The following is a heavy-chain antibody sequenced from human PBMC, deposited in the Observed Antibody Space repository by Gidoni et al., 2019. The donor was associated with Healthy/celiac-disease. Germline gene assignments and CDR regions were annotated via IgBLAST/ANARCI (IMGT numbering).Heavy chain of an antibody. Sequence: QVQLVESGGGVVQPGRSLRLSCAASGFTFSSYGMHWVCQAPGKGLEWVEVIWYDGSNKDYADSVKCRFTISRDNSKNTLYLQMNSLRAEDTAVYYCARSVRGELSLSTDYWGQGTLVTVSS. CDR2: IWYDGSNK. CDR3: ARSVRGELSLSTDY. J-gene: IGHJ4*02. CDR1: GFTFSSYG. V-gene: IGHV3-33*01. D-gene: IGHD3-16*02.